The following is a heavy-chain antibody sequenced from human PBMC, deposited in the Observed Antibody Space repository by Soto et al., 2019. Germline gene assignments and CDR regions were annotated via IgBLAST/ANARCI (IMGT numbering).Heavy chain of an antibody. CDR2: IYWDDSK. V-gene: IGHV2-5*02. CDR3: AHAYGGRSLY. D-gene: IGHD1-26*01. CDR1: GFSRTTDRVG. J-gene: IGHJ4*02. Sequence: QITLKESGPTLVKPTQTLTLTCTCSGFSRTTDRVGMGWIRQPPGEALEWLAVIYWDDSKTYRPSLESRLTITKDTSKNQVALTMTNMDSLDTATYYCAHAYGGRSLYWGQGTLVTVSS.